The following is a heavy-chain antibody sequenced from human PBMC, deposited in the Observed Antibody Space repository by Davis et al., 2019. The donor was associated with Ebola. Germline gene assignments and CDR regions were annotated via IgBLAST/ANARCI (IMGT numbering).Heavy chain of an antibody. V-gene: IGHV1-18*04. J-gene: IGHJ4*02. CDR3: AREVAYGSGSSEYYFDY. CDR1: GYTFTSYG. CDR2: ISAYNGNT. D-gene: IGHD3-10*01. Sequence: ASVKVSCKASGYTFTSYGISWVRQAPGQGLEWMGWISAYNGNTNYAQKFQGWVTMTRDTSISTAYMELSRLRSDDTAVYYCAREVAYGSGSSEYYFDYWGQGTLVTVSS.